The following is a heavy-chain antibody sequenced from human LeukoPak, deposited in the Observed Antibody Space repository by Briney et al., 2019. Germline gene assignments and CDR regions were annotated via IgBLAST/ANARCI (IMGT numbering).Heavy chain of an antibody. CDR2: VSGNGAVT. J-gene: IGHJ4*02. D-gene: IGHD1-20*01. V-gene: IGHV3-23*01. CDR1: GFSFSESV. CDR3: AKVGYCANNCFRTHDY. Sequence: GGSLRLSCVASGFSFSESVMSWVRQPPGKGLEWVSAVSGNGAVTYYAASVRGRFTISRDNSKNTVYLQMNSLGAEDTATYYCAKVGYCANNCFRTHDYWGQGALVAVSS.